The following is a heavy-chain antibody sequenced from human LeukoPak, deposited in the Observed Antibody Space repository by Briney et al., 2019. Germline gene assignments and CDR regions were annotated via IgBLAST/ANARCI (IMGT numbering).Heavy chain of an antibody. J-gene: IGHJ4*02. V-gene: IGHV3-21*01. CDR3: ARDANYYGSGRTLDY. CDR2: ISSSSSYI. CDR1: GFTFSNAW. Sequence: GGSQRLSCAASGFTFSNAWMSWVRQAPGKGLEWVSSISSSSSYIYYADSVKGRFTISRDNAKNSLYLQMNSLRAEDTAVYYCARDANYYGSGRTLDYWGQGTLVTVSS. D-gene: IGHD3-10*01.